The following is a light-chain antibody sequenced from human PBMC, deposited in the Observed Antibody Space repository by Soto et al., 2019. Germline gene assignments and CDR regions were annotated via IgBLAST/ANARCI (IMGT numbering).Light chain of an antibody. V-gene: IGLV1-40*01. CDR1: SSSIGAGYE. Sequence: QSVLTLPPSVSGAPGQRVTISCSGTSSSIGAGYEVHWYHQLPGTAPKLVVSGNGNRPSGVPDRLSASKSGTSASLAITGLQDEDEGHYYCQSYDKRMTAYVFGTGIKVTVL. CDR3: QSYDKRMTAYV. J-gene: IGLJ1*01. CDR2: GNG.